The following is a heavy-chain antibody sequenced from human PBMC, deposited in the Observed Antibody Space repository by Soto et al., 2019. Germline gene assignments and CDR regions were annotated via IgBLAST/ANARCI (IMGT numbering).Heavy chain of an antibody. CDR1: GGTFSSYA. J-gene: IGHJ4*02. D-gene: IGHD2-15*01. Sequence: ASVKVSCKASGGTFSSYAISWVRQAPGQGLEWMGGIIPIFGTANYAQKFQGRVTITADESTSTAYMELSSLRSEDTAVYYCARDGLDCSGGSCYSRYYFDYWGQGTLVTVSS. CDR3: ARDGLDCSGGSCYSRYYFDY. V-gene: IGHV1-69*13. CDR2: IIPIFGTA.